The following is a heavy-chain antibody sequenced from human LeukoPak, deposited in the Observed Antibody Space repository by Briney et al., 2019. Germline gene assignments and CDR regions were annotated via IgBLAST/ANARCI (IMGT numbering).Heavy chain of an antibody. D-gene: IGHD6-6*01. V-gene: IGHV4-59*08. CDR2: TYYSGTT. J-gene: IGHJ4*02. CDR3: ARHRPVLYYFDY. CDR1: DGSISGYY. Sequence: SETLSLTCTVSDGSISGYYWSWIRQPPGKGLEWIGYTYYSGTTKYNPSLKSRVSISVDTSKNQFTLKLSSVTAADTAVYYCARHRPVLYYFDYWGQGTLVTVSS.